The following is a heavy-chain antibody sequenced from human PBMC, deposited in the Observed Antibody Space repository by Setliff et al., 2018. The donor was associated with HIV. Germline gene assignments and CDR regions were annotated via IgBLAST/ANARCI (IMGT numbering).Heavy chain of an antibody. CDR1: GYTFATYD. V-gene: IGHV1-8*02. J-gene: IGHJ6*02. Sequence: ASVKVSCKPSGYTFATYDINWVRQAAGQGLVWMGWMNPYSGNSGYAQRFHGRLTMTRDTSRGTAHMELRSLRSDDTAVYYCARETPTIFGAYYYYYYGMDVWGQGTTVTVS. D-gene: IGHD3-3*01. CDR2: MNPYSGNS. CDR3: ARETPTIFGAYYYYYYGMDV.